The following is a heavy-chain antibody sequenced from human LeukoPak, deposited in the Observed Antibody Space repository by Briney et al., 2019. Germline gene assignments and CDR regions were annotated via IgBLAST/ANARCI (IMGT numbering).Heavy chain of an antibody. CDR2: IYPGDSDT. V-gene: IGHV5-51*01. Sequence: GESPKISCKGSGYSFTSYWIGWVRQMPGKGLEWMGIIYPGDSDTRYSPSFQGQVTISADKSISTAYLQWSSLKASDTAMYYCARQASSWYVPLDYWGQGTLVTVSS. CDR3: ARQASSWYVPLDY. CDR1: GYSFTSYW. J-gene: IGHJ4*02. D-gene: IGHD6-13*01.